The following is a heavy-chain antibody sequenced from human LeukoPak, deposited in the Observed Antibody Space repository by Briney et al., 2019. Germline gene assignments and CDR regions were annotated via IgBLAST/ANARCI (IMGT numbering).Heavy chain of an antibody. CDR3: ARDKYYDFWSGYYRFDP. D-gene: IGHD3-3*01. CDR1: GFTFSDYY. J-gene: IGHJ5*02. CDR2: ISSSGSTI. Sequence: GGSLRLSRAASGFTFSDYYMSWIRQAPGKGLEWVSYISSSGSTIYYADSVKGRFTISRDNAKNSLYLQMNSLRAEDTAVYYCARDKYYDFWSGYYRFDPWGQGTLVTVSS. V-gene: IGHV3-11*04.